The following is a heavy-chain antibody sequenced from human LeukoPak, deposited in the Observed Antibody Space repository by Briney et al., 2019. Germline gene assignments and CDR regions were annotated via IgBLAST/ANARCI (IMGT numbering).Heavy chain of an antibody. CDR3: ATSATRSGPFDY. CDR1: GYTFTSYY. D-gene: IGHD1-1*01. Sequence: ASVKVSCKASGYTFTSYYMHWVRQAPGQGLEWMGIINPSGGSTDYAQKFQDRVTMTRDTSTSTVYMELSSLRSEDTAVYYCATSATRSGPFDYWGQGTLVTVSS. J-gene: IGHJ4*02. CDR2: INPSGGST. V-gene: IGHV1-46*01.